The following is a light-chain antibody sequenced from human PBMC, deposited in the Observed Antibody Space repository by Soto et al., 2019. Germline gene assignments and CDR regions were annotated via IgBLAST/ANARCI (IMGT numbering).Light chain of an antibody. V-gene: IGKV3-11*01. CDR2: DAS. Sequence: EIVLTQSPATQSLSPGERATLSCRASQSISSYLAWYQQKPGQAPRLLIYDASNRATGIPARFSGSGSGTDFTLTISSLETEDFAVYYCQQRSNWPQFTFGPGTKVDIK. CDR1: QSISSY. J-gene: IGKJ3*01. CDR3: QQRSNWPQFT.